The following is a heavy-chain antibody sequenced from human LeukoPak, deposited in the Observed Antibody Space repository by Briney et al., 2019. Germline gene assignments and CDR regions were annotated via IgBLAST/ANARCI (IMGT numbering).Heavy chain of an antibody. Sequence: SVKVSCKASGGTFSSYAISWVRQAPGQGLEWMGGIIPIFGTANYAQKFQGRVTITADESTSTAYMELSRPRSDDTAVCHCARDRRVWDISTGGMGWLGSYYMDVWGKGTTVTVSS. CDR3: ARDRRVWDISTGGMGWLGSYYMDV. CDR1: GGTFSSYA. CDR2: IIPIFGTA. J-gene: IGHJ6*03. V-gene: IGHV1-69*01. D-gene: IGHD3-9*01.